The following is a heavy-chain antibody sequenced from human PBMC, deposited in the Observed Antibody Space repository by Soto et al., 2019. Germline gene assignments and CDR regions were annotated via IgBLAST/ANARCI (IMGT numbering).Heavy chain of an antibody. Sequence: QMQLVQSGAEVKKTGSSVKVSCKASGYTFTYRYLHWVRQAPGQALEWMGWITPFNGNTNYAQKFQNRVTITRDRSMSTAYMELSSLRLEDTAMYYCARSRYDSSGSMDDWGQGTTVTVSS. V-gene: IGHV1-45*02. CDR1: GYTFTYRY. J-gene: IGHJ6*02. D-gene: IGHD3-22*01. CDR2: ITPFNGNT. CDR3: ARSRYDSSGSMDD.